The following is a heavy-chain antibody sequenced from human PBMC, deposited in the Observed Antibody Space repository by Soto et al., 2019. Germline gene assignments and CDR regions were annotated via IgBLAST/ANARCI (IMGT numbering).Heavy chain of an antibody. D-gene: IGHD3-16*01. CDR3: VGSETARLRRHSWFDT. J-gene: IGHJ5*02. Sequence: EVQLVESGGGLVKPGGSLRLSCAASGFTFNTYDMNWVRQAPGKGLEWVSSITTSSAYIYYADSLKGRITISRDNAKNSLFLQMHSLRGEVTAVYYCVGSETARLRRHSWFDTWGQGTLVTVSS. CDR1: GFTFNTYD. V-gene: IGHV3-21*01. CDR2: ITTSSAYI.